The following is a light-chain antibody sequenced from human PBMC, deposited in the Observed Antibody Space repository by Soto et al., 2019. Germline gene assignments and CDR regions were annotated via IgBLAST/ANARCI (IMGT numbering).Light chain of an antibody. CDR2: EVS. CDR1: SGDVGGYKY. CDR3: SSYTSTITYV. J-gene: IGLJ1*01. V-gene: IGLV2-14*01. Sequence: QSALTQPASVSGSPGQSITISCTGTSGDVGGYKYVSWYQQHPGKAPKLMIYEVSNRPSGVSNRFSGSKSGNTASLTISGLQAEDEADYYCSSYTSTITYVFGSGTKLTVL.